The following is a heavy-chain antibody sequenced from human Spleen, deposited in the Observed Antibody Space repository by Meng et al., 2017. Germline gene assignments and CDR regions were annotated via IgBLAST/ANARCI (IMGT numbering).Heavy chain of an antibody. Sequence: QVQLLTSRPRLVKPSATWSPPCTVSGGSISSFYWSWIRQPPGQGLEWIGYIYYTGTTHYSPSLTSRLTISVDTSKNHLSLRLTAVTAADTAVYYCARLRSSSWIYYFDYWGQGTLVTVSS. CDR3: ARLRSSSWIYYFDY. V-gene: IGHV4-59*01. CDR1: GGSISSFY. CDR2: IYYTGTT. J-gene: IGHJ4*02. D-gene: IGHD6-13*01.